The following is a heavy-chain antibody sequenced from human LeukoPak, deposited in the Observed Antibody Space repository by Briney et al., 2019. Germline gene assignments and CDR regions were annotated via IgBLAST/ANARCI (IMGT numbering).Heavy chain of an antibody. V-gene: IGHV3-66*01. CDR3: ASILRSSSGYYFDY. Sequence: GGSLRLSCAASGFTVSTNYMSWVRQAPGKGLEWVSVIYSGDTTFYADSVRGKFTISRDNSKNTLYLQMNSLRAEDTAAYYCASILRSSSGYYFDYWGQGTLVTVSS. D-gene: IGHD3-10*01. CDR2: IYSGDTT. CDR1: GFTVSTNY. J-gene: IGHJ4*02.